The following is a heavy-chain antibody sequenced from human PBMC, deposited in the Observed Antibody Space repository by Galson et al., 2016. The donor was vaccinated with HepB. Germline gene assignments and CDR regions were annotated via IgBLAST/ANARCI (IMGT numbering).Heavy chain of an antibody. D-gene: IGHD1-26*01. V-gene: IGHV3-23*01. CDR1: GFTFSNYG. Sequence: SLRLSCAAPGFTFSNYGMTWVRQAPGKGLEVVSSISRSGDSTDYADSVKGRFTISRDNSKNTLSLQRNSLTADDTAIYYCVQGSTAPAVWGKGTTVIVSS. CDR3: VQGSTAPAV. J-gene: IGHJ6*04. CDR2: ISRSGDST.